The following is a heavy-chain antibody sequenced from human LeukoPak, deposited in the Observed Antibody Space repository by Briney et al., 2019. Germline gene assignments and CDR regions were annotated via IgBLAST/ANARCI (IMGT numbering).Heavy chain of an antibody. V-gene: IGHV3-30*18. CDR1: GFTFSSYG. CDR3: AKVKVDVWGSYLLDY. CDR2: ISYDGSNK. J-gene: IGHJ4*02. D-gene: IGHD3-16*02. Sequence: GGSLRLSCAASGFTFSSYGMHWVRQAPGKGLEWVAVISYDGSNKYYADSVKGRFTISRDNSKNTLYLQINSLRAEDTAVYYCAKVKVDVWGSYLLDYWGQGTLVTVSS.